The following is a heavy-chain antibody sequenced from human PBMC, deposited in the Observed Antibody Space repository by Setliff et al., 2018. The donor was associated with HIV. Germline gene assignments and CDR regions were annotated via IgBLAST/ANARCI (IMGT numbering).Heavy chain of an antibody. CDR2: ISTDESNT. Sequence: GGSLRLSCAASGLTFSAAWMHWVRQGPGKGLVWVSRISTDESNTSYPDSVKGRFTISRDNARDTLFLQMNSLRVEDTAVYYCVRDGDHYDFDYWGQGTLVTVSS. J-gene: IGHJ4*02. V-gene: IGHV3-74*01. CDR1: GLTFSAAW. CDR3: VRDGDHYDFDY. D-gene: IGHD3-16*01.